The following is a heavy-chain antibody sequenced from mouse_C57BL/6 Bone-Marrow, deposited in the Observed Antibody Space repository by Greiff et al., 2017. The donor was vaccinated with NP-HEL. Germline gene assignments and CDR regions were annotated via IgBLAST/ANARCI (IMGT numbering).Heavy chain of an antibody. CDR2: ISYSGST. CDR1: GYSITSDY. V-gene: IGHV3-8*01. CDR3: ARYAPTTTIVAKGYFDY. Sequence: EVQGVESGPGLAKPSQTLSLTCSVTGYSITSDYWNWIRKFPGNKLEYMGYISYSGSTYYNPSLKSRISITRDTSKNQYYLQLNAVTTEDTATYYCARYAPTTTIVAKGYFDYWGQGTTLTVSS. D-gene: IGHD1-1*01. J-gene: IGHJ2*01.